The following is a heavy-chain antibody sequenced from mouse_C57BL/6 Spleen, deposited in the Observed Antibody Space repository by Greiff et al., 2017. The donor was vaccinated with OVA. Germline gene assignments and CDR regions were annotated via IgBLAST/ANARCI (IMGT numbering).Heavy chain of an antibody. CDR1: GFTFSSYG. Sequence: EVKLMESGGDLVKPGGSLKLSCAASGFTFSSYGMSWVRQTPDKRLEWVATISSGGGYTYYPDSVKGRFTISRDNDKNTLYLQMSSLKSEDTAMYYCARHYDYDEGYYAMDYWGQGTSVTVSS. CDR2: ISSGGGYT. CDR3: ARHYDYDEGYYAMDY. V-gene: IGHV5-6*01. J-gene: IGHJ4*01. D-gene: IGHD2-4*01.